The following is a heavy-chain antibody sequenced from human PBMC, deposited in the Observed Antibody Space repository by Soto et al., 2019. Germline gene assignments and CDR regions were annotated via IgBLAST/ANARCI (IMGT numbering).Heavy chain of an antibody. Sequence: PGGSLRLSCAASGFTFSSYGMHWVRQAPGKGLEWVAVIWYDGSNKYYADSVKGRFTISRDNSKNTLYLQMNSLRAEDTAVYYCARDHYYYDSSGLLDYWGQGTLVTVSS. V-gene: IGHV3-33*01. J-gene: IGHJ4*02. CDR2: IWYDGSNK. D-gene: IGHD3-22*01. CDR1: GFTFSSYG. CDR3: ARDHYYYDSSGLLDY.